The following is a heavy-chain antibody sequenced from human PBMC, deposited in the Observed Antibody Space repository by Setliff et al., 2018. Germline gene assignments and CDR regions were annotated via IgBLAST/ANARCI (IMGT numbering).Heavy chain of an antibody. CDR2: VRFDGTYK. D-gene: IGHD3-10*01. CDR1: GFVFNTYG. V-gene: IGHV3-30*02. CDR3: AKVKKPLIRGSGFDY. J-gene: IGHJ4*02. Sequence: PGGSLRLSCAASGFVFNTYGMHWVRQAPGKGLDWVASVRFDGTYKYYADSVKGRFTISRDNSENTLFPQMTSLRPEDTGIYYCAKVKKPLIRGSGFDYWGRGTLVTVSS.